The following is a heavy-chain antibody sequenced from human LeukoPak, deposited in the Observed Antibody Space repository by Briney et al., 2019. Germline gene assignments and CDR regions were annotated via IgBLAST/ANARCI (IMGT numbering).Heavy chain of an antibody. D-gene: IGHD6-19*01. CDR1: GFTFDDYA. V-gene: IGHV3-9*01. Sequence: GRSLRLSCAASGFTFDDYAMHWVRQAPGKGLEWVSGISWNSGSIGYADSVKGRLTISRDNAKNSLYLQMNSLRAEDTALYYCAKAPSSGWYSYWGQGTLVTVSS. CDR2: ISWNSGSI. J-gene: IGHJ4*02. CDR3: AKAPSSGWYSY.